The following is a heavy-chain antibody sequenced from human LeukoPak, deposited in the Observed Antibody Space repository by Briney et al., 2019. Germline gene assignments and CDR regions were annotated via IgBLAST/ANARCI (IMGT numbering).Heavy chain of an antibody. CDR3: ASEHSGYNYFDY. Sequence: SETLSLTCTASGGTISSYYWSWIRQPPGKGLEWIGYIYYSGSTNYNPSLKSRVTISVDTSKNQYSLKLSSVTAADTAVYYCASEHSGYNYFDYWGQGTLVTVSS. D-gene: IGHD3-22*01. V-gene: IGHV4-59*01. CDR1: GGTISSYY. CDR2: IYYSGST. J-gene: IGHJ4*02.